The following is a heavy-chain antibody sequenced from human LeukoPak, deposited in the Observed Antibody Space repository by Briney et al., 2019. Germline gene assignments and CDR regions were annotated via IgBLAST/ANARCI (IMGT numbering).Heavy chain of an antibody. J-gene: IGHJ4*02. CDR3: AKDRSRSKTYYYDGSGLTSFDY. CDR2: ISSSGSTI. Sequence: PGGSLRLSCAASGFTFSDYYMSWIRQAPGKGLEWVSYISSSGSTIYYADSVKGRFTISRDNAKNSLYLQMNSLRAEDTAVYYCAKDRSRSKTYYYDGSGLTSFDYWGQGTLVTVSS. D-gene: IGHD3-22*01. V-gene: IGHV3-11*04. CDR1: GFTFSDYY.